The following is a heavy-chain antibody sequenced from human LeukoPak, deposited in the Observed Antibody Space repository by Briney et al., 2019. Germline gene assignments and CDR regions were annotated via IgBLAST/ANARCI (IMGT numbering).Heavy chain of an antibody. CDR3: AKPPGLRRLDP. J-gene: IGHJ5*02. CDR2: INWNGGST. CDR1: GFTFDDYG. V-gene: IGHV3-20*04. D-gene: IGHD5-12*01. Sequence: GGSLRLSCAASGFTFDDYGMSWVRQAPGKGLEWVSGINWNGGSTGYADSVKGRFTISRDNSKNTLYLQMNSLRAEDTAVYYCAKPPGLRRLDPWGQGTLVTVSS.